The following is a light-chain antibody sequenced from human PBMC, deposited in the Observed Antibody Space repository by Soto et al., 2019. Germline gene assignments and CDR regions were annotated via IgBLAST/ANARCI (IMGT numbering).Light chain of an antibody. CDR3: FSFNTTSTHV. Sequence: QSALTQPASLSGSPGQSITISCTGTSSDIGAYDYVSWFQQHPGKAPKRMISEVNNRPSGVSNRFSGSKSGNTAYQTISGLRVEEQAAHFCFSFNTTSTHVFGTGTKVTVL. CDR1: SSDIGAYDY. V-gene: IGLV2-14*01. J-gene: IGLJ1*01. CDR2: EVN.